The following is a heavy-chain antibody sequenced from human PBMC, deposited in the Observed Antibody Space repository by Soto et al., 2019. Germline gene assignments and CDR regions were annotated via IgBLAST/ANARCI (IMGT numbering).Heavy chain of an antibody. CDR3: ARDPLDPWSNVGDAFDI. CDR2: IWYDGSNK. Sequence: QVQLVESGGGVVQPGRSLRLSCAASGFTFSSYGMHWVRQAPGKGLEWVAVIWYDGSNKYYADSVKGRFTISRDNSKNTLYLQMNSLRAEDTAVYYCARDPLDPWSNVGDAFDIWGQGTMVTVSS. CDR1: GFTFSSYG. V-gene: IGHV3-33*01. J-gene: IGHJ3*02. D-gene: IGHD1-1*01.